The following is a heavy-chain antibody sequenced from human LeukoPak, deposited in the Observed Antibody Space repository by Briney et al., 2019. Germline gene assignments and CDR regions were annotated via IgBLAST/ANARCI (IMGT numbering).Heavy chain of an antibody. CDR1: GFTFSSYS. Sequence: GGSLRLSCAASGFTFSSYSMNWVRQAPGKGLEWVSSISSSSSYIYYADSVKGRFTISRDNSKNTLYLEVISLTAEDTAVYYCAKDDAWLRFGEWSQGTLVTVSS. CDR3: AKDDAWLRFGE. J-gene: IGHJ4*02. CDR2: ISSSSSYI. V-gene: IGHV3-21*04. D-gene: IGHD3-10*01.